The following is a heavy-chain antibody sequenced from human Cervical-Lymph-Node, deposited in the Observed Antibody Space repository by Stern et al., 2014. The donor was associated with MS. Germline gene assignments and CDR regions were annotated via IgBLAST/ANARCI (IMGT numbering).Heavy chain of an antibody. CDR1: GYTFTNYA. Sequence: VQLVESGSELKKPGASVKVSCKASGYTFTNYAISWVRQAPGKGLHWMGWITTKTGNPTYAQDFTGRFVFSLDTSVSTAYLQISSLQAEDTAVYYCARVSRDGYILSGYWGQGTLVTVSS. V-gene: IGHV7-4-1*02. J-gene: IGHJ4*02. CDR2: ITTKTGNP. CDR3: ARVSRDGYILSGY. D-gene: IGHD5-24*01.